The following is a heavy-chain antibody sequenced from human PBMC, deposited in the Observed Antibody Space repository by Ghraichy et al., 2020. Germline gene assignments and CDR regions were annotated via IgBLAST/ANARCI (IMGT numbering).Heavy chain of an antibody. Sequence: GGSLRLSCAASGFTFTNACLSWVRQAPGKGLEWVGRIKRKTEGGTADYAAPVKGRFTIARDDSKKTLYLQMNSLKTEDTAVYYCTTDTTADCHGMDVWGQGTKVTVSS. CDR3: TTDTTADCHGMDV. J-gene: IGHJ6*02. CDR1: GFTFTNAC. CDR2: IKRKTEGGTA. V-gene: IGHV3-15*01. D-gene: IGHD3/OR15-3a*01.